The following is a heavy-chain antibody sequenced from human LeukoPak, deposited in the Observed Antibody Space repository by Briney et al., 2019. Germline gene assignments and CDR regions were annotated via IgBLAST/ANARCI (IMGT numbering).Heavy chain of an antibody. J-gene: IGHJ4*02. CDR3: ASDLVDTAMGEY. CDR2: INHSGST. D-gene: IGHD5-18*01. V-gene: IGHV4-34*01. Sequence: SETLSLTCTVSGGSISSYYWSWIRQPPGKGLEWIGEINHSGSTNYNPSLKSRVTISVDTSKNQFSLKLSSVTAADTAVYYCASDLVDTAMGEYWGQGTLVTVSS. CDR1: GGSISSYY.